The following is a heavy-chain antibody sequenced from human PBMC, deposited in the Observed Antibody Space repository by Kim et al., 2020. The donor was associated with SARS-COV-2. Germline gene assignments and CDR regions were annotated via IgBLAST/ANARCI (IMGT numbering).Heavy chain of an antibody. Sequence: GGSLRLSCAASGFSVSDTYMSWVRQAPGNGLEWVSLIYSGGTTFYADSVKGRFTISTDKSKNTLYLQMNSLRAEDSAVYFCAREGACGDDCLFQTNDAFDFWGQGTMVTVAS. D-gene: IGHD2-21*02. J-gene: IGHJ3*01. CDR2: IYSGGTT. V-gene: IGHV3-53*01. CDR1: GFSVSDTY. CDR3: AREGACGDDCLFQTNDAFDF.